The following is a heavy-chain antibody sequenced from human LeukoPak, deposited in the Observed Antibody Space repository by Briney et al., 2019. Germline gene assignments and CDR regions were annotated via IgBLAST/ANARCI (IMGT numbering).Heavy chain of an antibody. V-gene: IGHV4-59*01. CDR1: GDSINSYY. CDR2: IYYSGTT. D-gene: IGHD3-10*01. Sequence: PSETLSLTCTVSGDSINSYYWSWIRQPPGKGLEWIGNIYYSGTTYYNPSLKSRVTISVDTSKNQFSLKLSSVTAADTAIYYCARDRGAGPDYWGQGTLVTVSS. CDR3: ARDRGAGPDY. J-gene: IGHJ4*02.